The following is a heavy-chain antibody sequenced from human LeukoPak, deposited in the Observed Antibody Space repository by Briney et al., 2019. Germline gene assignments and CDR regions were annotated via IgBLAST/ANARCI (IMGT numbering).Heavy chain of an antibody. Sequence: SETLSLTCAVYGGSFSGFYWSWTRQPPGKGLEWIGEINHSGSTNYNPSLKSRVTISVDTSKNQFSLKLSSVTAADTAVYYCVRGGEIAVAGIYYYYMDVWGKGTTVTVSS. D-gene: IGHD6-19*01. J-gene: IGHJ6*03. CDR1: GGSFSGFY. CDR2: INHSGST. V-gene: IGHV4-34*01. CDR3: VRGGEIAVAGIYYYYMDV.